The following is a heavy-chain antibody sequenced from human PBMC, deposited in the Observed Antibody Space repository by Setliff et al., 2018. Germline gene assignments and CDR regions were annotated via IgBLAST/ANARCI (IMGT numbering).Heavy chain of an antibody. CDR2: IIPILGTT. CDR1: GGFSTHA. V-gene: IGHV1-69*05. Sequence: SVKVSCKASGGFSTHAISWVRQVPGQGLEWMGGIIPILGTTDYAQNFQGRVTITTDESTSSAYLEMSNLRSEDAAVYYCASALIRRVAVAGKSQFDYWGQGTLVTAPQ. CDR3: ASALIRRVAVAGKSQFDY. D-gene: IGHD6-19*01. J-gene: IGHJ4*01.